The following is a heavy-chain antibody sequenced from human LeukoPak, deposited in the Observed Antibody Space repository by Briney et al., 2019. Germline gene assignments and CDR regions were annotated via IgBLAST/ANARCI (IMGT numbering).Heavy chain of an antibody. Sequence: SVKVSCKASGGTFSSYAISWVRQAPGQGLEWMGRIIPILGIANYAQEFQGRVTITADKSTSTAYMELSSLRSEDTAVYYCARSLNYGDFLFDYWGQGTLVTVSS. CDR1: GGTFSSYA. D-gene: IGHD4-17*01. CDR2: IIPILGIA. J-gene: IGHJ4*02. CDR3: ARSLNYGDFLFDY. V-gene: IGHV1-69*04.